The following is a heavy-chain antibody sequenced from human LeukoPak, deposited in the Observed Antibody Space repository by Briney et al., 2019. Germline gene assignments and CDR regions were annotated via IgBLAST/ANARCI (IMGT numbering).Heavy chain of an antibody. CDR2: ISAYNGNT. CDR1: GYTFTSYG. CDR3: ARVQRENLYDILTGYYGEDYYYMDV. D-gene: IGHD3-9*01. J-gene: IGHJ6*03. Sequence: EASVKVSCKASGYTFTSYGISWVRQAPGQGLEWMGWISAYNGNTNYAQKLQGRVTMTTDTSTSTVYMELRSLRSDDTAVYYCARVQRENLYDILTGYYGEDYYYMDVWGKGTTVTISS. V-gene: IGHV1-18*01.